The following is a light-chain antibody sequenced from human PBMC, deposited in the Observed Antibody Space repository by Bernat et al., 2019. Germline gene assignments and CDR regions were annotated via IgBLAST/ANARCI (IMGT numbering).Light chain of an antibody. CDR2: SNN. Sequence: QSVLTQLPSASGTPGQRVTISCSGSSSNIGSNYVYWYQQLPGTAPKLLIYSNNQRPSGVPDRFSGSKSGTSASLAISGLRSEDEADYHCAAWDASLSGRVFGGGTKLTVL. CDR3: AAWDASLSGRV. CDR1: SSNIGSNY. V-gene: IGLV1-47*02. J-gene: IGLJ3*02.